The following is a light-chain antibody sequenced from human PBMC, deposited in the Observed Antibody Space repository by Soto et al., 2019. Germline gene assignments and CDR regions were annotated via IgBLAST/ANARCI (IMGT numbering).Light chain of an antibody. Sequence: EIVLTQSPATLSLSPGERATLSCRASQSVRTYLVWYQQKPGRAPRLLIYDASKRATGIPARFSGSGSGTDFTLTISSPEPEDFAVYYCQERSTSPWTFGQGTKVEIK. CDR2: DAS. CDR1: QSVRTY. V-gene: IGKV3-11*01. CDR3: QERSTSPWT. J-gene: IGKJ1*01.